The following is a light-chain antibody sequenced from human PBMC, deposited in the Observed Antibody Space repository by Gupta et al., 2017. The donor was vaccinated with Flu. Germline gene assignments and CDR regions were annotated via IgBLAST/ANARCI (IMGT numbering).Light chain of an antibody. CDR2: AAS. CDR1: QSISSY. J-gene: IGKJ2*01. V-gene: IGKV1-39*01. Sequence: IQMTHSPSSLSASVGDRVTITCRASQSISSYLNWYQQKPGEATNLLIFAASSLKSEVPSRFSGSGYGTDFTITISRRQPEDFAIYYCQQWDTTPRTLGQGTKVEIK. CDR3: QQWDTTPRT.